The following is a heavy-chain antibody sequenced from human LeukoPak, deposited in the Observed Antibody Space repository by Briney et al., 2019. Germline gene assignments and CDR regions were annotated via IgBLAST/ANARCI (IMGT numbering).Heavy chain of an antibody. CDR1: GGSISRGGDF. CDR2: IYHSGST. D-gene: IGHD3-22*01. Sequence: PSQTLSLTCTVSGGSISRGGDFWSWIRQHPGKGLEWIGYIYHSGSTSYNPSLKSRLSISVDTSKGQFSLKLDSVTAADTAVYYCARATTYYYESSGKPNAFDIWGQGTLVTVSS. V-gene: IGHV4-31*03. CDR3: ARATTYYYESSGKPNAFDI. J-gene: IGHJ3*02.